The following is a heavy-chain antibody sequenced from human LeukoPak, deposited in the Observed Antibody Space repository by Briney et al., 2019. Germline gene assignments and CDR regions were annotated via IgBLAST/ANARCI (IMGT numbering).Heavy chain of an antibody. Sequence: GASVKVSCKASGGTFSSYAIIWVRQAPGQGLEWMGGIIPIFGTANYAQKFQGRVTITTDESTSTAYMELSSLRSEDTAVYYCAVDGYCSSTSCRGGGRGDYWGQGTLVTVSS. D-gene: IGHD2-2*01. CDR1: GGTFSSYA. J-gene: IGHJ4*02. V-gene: IGHV1-69*05. CDR3: AVDGYCSSTSCRGGGRGDY. CDR2: IIPIFGTA.